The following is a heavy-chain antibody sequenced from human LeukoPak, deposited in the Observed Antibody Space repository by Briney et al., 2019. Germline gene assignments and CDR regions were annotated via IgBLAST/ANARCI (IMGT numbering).Heavy chain of an antibody. CDR3: AKEHYYYDSSGPYDS. J-gene: IGHJ4*02. CDR2: ISWKSDNI. V-gene: IGHV3-9*01. Sequence: GRSLRLSCAASGFTFDDYAMHWVRQAPGKGLEWVSGISWKSDNIGYADSVKGRFTISRDNAKNSLYLQMNSLRAEDTAFYYCAKEHYYYDSSGPYDSWGQGTLVTVSS. D-gene: IGHD3-22*01. CDR1: GFTFDDYA.